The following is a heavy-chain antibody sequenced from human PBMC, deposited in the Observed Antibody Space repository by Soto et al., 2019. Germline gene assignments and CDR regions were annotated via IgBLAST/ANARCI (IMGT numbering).Heavy chain of an antibody. D-gene: IGHD2-2*01. J-gene: IGHJ4*02. V-gene: IGHV4-59*01. CDR3: ARTYCSSTTCADIFES. CDR2: IYYNGNI. Sequence: QVQLQESGPGLVKPSETLSLTGTVSGGSITNCYWTWIRQPPGKGLEWIWYIYYNGNINYNPSLKSRVTISVDTSHNQFSMKLHTVTASATAVYYCARTYCSSTTCADIFESLGQRTLFTHSS. CDR1: GGSITNCY.